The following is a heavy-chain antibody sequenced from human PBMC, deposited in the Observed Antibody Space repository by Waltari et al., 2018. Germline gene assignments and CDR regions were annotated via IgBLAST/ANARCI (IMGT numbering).Heavy chain of an antibody. CDR2: IDWDDDK. D-gene: IGHD3-16*02. CDR1: GFSLSTSGMC. V-gene: IGHV2-70*15. Sequence: QVTLRESGPALVKPTQTLILTCTFSGFSLSTSGMCVSWIRQPPGKALEWLARIDWDDDKYYSTSLKTRLTISKDTSKNQVVLTMTNMDPVDTATYYCARMRYDYIWGSYPSFDYWGQGTLVTVSS. CDR3: ARMRYDYIWGSYPSFDY. J-gene: IGHJ4*02.